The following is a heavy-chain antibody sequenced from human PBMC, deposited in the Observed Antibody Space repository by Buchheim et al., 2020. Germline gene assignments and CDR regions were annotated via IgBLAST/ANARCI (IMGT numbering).Heavy chain of an antibody. CDR1: GYPFTGYY. Sequence: QVQLVQSGAEVKKPGASVKVSCKASGYPFTGYYVHWVRQAPGQGLEWMGRIDANSGVTDYAQKVQARVTMTRDTSISTAYMEVSRLSSDDTAVYYCARGMTPVTTTGYWGQGTL. CDR3: ARGMTPVTTTGY. D-gene: IGHD4-17*01. V-gene: IGHV1-2*06. CDR2: IDANSGVT. J-gene: IGHJ4*02.